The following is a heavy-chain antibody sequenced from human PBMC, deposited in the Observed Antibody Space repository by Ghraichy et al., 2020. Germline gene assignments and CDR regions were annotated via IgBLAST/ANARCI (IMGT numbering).Heavy chain of an antibody. CDR3: ARDGEKGDY. J-gene: IGHJ4*02. V-gene: IGHV3-7*01. CDR1: GFTFSSYW. D-gene: IGHD7-27*01. Sequence: GESLNISCAASGFTFSSYWMSWVRQAPGKGLEWVANIKQDGSEKYYVDSVKGRFTISRDNAKNSLYLQMNSLRAEDTAVYYCARDGEKGDYWGQGTLVTVSS. CDR2: IKQDGSEK.